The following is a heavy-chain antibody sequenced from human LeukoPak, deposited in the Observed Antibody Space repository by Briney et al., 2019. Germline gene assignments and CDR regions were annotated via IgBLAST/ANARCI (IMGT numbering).Heavy chain of an antibody. CDR3: VRDRVGPDY. V-gene: IGHV3-74*03. CDR1: GFTFSSAW. J-gene: IGHJ4*02. CDR2: ITDDGTT. D-gene: IGHD1-26*01. Sequence: GGSLSLSCGASGFTFSSAWMHWVRQAPGTGLVWVSRITDDGTTTYADSVKGRFTISRDNAKNTLYLQMNSLRAEDTAVYYCVRDRVGPDYWGQGTLVTVSS.